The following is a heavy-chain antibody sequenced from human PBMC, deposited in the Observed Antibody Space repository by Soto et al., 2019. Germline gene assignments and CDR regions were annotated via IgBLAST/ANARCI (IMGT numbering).Heavy chain of an antibody. D-gene: IGHD5-12*01. J-gene: IGHJ4*02. CDR2: IIPIFGTA. CDR1: GGTFSSYA. Sequence: GASVKVSCKASGGTFSSYAISWVRQAPGQGLEWMGGIIPIFGTANYAQKFQGRVTITADESTSTAYMELSSLRSEDTAVYYCARVYGYSGYEHHWGQGTLVTVSS. CDR3: ARVYGYSGYEHH. V-gene: IGHV1-69*13.